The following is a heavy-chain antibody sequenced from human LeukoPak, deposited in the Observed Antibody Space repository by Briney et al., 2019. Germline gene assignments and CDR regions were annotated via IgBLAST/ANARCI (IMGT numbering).Heavy chain of an antibody. CDR2: ISGSGGST. CDR1: GFTFSSYA. CDR3: AKGDYDFWTYFDY. J-gene: IGHJ4*02. D-gene: IGHD3-3*01. Sequence: PGGSLRLSCAASGFTFSSYAMSWVRQAPGRGLELVSAISGSGGSTYYADSVKGRFTISRDNSKNTLYLQMNSLRAEDTAVYYCAKGDYDFWTYFDYWGQGTLVTVSS. V-gene: IGHV3-23*01.